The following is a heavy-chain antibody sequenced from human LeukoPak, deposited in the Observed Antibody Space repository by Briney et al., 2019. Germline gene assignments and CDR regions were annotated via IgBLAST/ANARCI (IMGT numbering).Heavy chain of an antibody. CDR1: GDSFIGYF. Sequence: ESSETLSLTCAASGDSFIGYFWTWIRQAPGKGLEWIGDINHSGRTNYNPSLKSRVTISVDTSKNQFSLKLSSVTAADTAVYYCARAPQGSTDDPRNYFDYWGQGTLVTVSS. CDR3: ARAPQGSTDDPRNYFDY. D-gene: IGHD4-17*01. CDR2: INHSGRT. J-gene: IGHJ4*02. V-gene: IGHV4-34*01.